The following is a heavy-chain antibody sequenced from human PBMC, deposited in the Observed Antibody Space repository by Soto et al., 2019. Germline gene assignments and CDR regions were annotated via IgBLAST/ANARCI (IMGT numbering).Heavy chain of an antibody. CDR3: ARVPVAGTGRGYYYGMDV. J-gene: IGHJ6*02. Sequence: GSLRLSCAASGFTVSSNYMSWVRQATGKGLEWVSVIYSGGSTYYADSVKGRFTISRDNSKNTLYLQMNSLRAEDTAVYYCARVPVAGTGRGYYYGMDVWGQGTTVTVSS. V-gene: IGHV3-53*01. CDR1: GFTVSSNY. D-gene: IGHD6-19*01. CDR2: IYSGGST.